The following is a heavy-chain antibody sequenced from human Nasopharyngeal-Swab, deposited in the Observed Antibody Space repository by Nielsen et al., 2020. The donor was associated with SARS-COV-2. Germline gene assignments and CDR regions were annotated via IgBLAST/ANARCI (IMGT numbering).Heavy chain of an antibody. CDR3: ARDEGARVLWFGELSTYYYYGMGV. D-gene: IGHD3-10*01. V-gene: IGHV3-48*03. J-gene: IGHJ6*02. Sequence: VRQAPGKGLEWVSYISSSGSTIYYADSVKGRFTISRDNAKNSLYLQMNSLRAEDTAVYYCARDEGARVLWFGELSTYYYYGMGVWGQGTTVTVSS. CDR2: ISSSGSTI.